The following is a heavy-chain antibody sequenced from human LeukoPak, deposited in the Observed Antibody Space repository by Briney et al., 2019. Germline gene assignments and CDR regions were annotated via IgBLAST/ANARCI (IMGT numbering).Heavy chain of an antibody. CDR2: ISAYNGNT. CDR3: ARDTTYYDSSGYSKRFDY. Sequence: ASVKVSCKASGYTFTSYSISWVRQAHGQGLEWMGWISAYNGNTNYAQKLQGRVTMTTDTSTSTAYMELRSLRSDDTAVYYCARDTTYYDSSGYSKRFDYWGQGTLVTVSS. CDR1: GYTFTSYS. D-gene: IGHD3-22*01. J-gene: IGHJ4*02. V-gene: IGHV1-18*01.